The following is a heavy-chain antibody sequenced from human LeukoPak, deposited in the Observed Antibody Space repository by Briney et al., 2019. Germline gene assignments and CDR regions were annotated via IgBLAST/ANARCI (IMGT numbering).Heavy chain of an antibody. Sequence: SETLSLTCTVSGGSISYHYWSWIRQPPGKGLEWIGYIYNSGSTNYNPSLMSRVTISVDTSKNQFSLNLSSVTAADTAVYYCARDSRYSDNSGYYYSHYYMDVWGKGTTATVSS. V-gene: IGHV4-59*11. CDR1: GGSISYHY. CDR2: IYNSGST. CDR3: ARDSRYSDNSGYYYSHYYMDV. J-gene: IGHJ6*03. D-gene: IGHD3-22*01.